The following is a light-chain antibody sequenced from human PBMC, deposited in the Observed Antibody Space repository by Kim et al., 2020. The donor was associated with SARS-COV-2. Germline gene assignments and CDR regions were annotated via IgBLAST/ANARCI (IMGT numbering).Light chain of an antibody. CDR2: GNN. V-gene: IGLV1-40*03. Sequence: VTVSCTGSSCNIGAGYGVHWYQQLPGSAPKLLIYGNNNRPSGVPDRFSGSQSGASASLAITGLQAEDEADYYCQSYDSSLSGYWVFGGGTKVTVL. CDR1: SCNIGAGYG. CDR3: QSYDSSLSGYWV. J-gene: IGLJ3*02.